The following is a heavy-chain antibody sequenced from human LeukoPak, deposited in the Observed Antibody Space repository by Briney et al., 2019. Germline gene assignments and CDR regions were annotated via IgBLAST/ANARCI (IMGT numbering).Heavy chain of an antibody. Sequence: ASEKVSCKASGGTFSSYAISWVRQAPGQGLEWMGRIIPILGIANCAQKFQGRVTITADKSTSTAYMELSSLRSEDTAVYYCARYDSSGKRYFDLWGRGTLVTVSS. CDR1: GGTFSSYA. CDR3: ARYDSSGKRYFDL. J-gene: IGHJ2*01. V-gene: IGHV1-69*04. D-gene: IGHD3-22*01. CDR2: IIPILGIA.